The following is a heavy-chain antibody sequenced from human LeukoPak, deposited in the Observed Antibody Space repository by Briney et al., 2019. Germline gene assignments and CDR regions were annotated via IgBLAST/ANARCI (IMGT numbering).Heavy chain of an antibody. CDR1: GGSLHNYY. CDR2: FYSSGTT. CDR3: SRSALSGFDI. J-gene: IGHJ3*02. Sequence: PSETLSLTCILSGGSLHNYYCSWIRQPAGKGPEWIGRFYSSGTTYYNPALYSRAAVSLDLSKNHFSLMLTSVTAADTGGYYCSRSALSGFDIWGQGTMVTVSS. D-gene: IGHD3-9*01. V-gene: IGHV4-4*07.